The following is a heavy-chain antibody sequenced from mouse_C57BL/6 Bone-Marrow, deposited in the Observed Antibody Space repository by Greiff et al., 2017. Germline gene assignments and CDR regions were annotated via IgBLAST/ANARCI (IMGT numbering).Heavy chain of an antibody. V-gene: IGHV2-5*01. Sequence: VQLQQSGPGLVQPSQRLSITCTVSGFSLTSYGVHWVRQSPGKGLEWLGVIWRGGSTDYNAAFMSRLSITKDNSKSQVFFKMNSLQADDTAIYYCAKNPDSSGLYAMDYWGQGTSVTVSS. J-gene: IGHJ4*01. CDR3: AKNPDSSGLYAMDY. D-gene: IGHD3-2*02. CDR1: GFSLTSYG. CDR2: IWRGGST.